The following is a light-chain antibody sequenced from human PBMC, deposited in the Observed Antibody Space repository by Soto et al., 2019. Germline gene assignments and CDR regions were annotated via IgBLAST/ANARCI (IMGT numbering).Light chain of an antibody. J-gene: IGKJ2*01. CDR2: YAS. Sequence: EIVLTQSPATLSLSPGERATLSCRASQSVSSYLAWYQQKPGQAPRLLIDYASNSATGVPARFIGSGSGTDFTLTINSLEPEDFEVYYCQQRNNLPNTFGQGTKLEIK. CDR3: QQRNNLPNT. V-gene: IGKV3-11*01. CDR1: QSVSSY.